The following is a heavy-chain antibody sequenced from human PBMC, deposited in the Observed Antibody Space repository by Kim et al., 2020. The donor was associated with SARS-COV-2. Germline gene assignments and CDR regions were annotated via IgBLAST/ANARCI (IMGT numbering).Heavy chain of an antibody. CDR2: IYYSGST. J-gene: IGHJ6*02. CDR1: GGSISSYY. Sequence: SETLSLTCTVSGGSISSYYWSWIRQPPGKGLEWIGYIYYSGSTNYNPSLKSRVTISVDTSKNQFSLKLSSVTAADTAVYYCARGSSSWFQTPSPNYHGMDVWGQGTTVTVSS. V-gene: IGHV4-59*01. CDR3: ARGSSSWFQTPSPNYHGMDV. D-gene: IGHD6-13*01.